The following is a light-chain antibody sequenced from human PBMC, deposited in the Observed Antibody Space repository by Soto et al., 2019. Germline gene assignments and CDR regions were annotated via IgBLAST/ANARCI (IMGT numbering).Light chain of an antibody. V-gene: IGKV2-28*01. CDR2: LGS. CDR3: MQALQTPPCT. J-gene: IGKJ2*02. Sequence: DIVMTQSPLSLPLTPGEPASISCRSSQSLLHSNGYNYLDWYLQKPGQSPQLLIYLGSNRASGVPDRFSSSGSGTDFTLKISRVEDGDVVVYYCMQALQTPPCTFGQGTKLEIK. CDR1: QSLLHSNGYNY.